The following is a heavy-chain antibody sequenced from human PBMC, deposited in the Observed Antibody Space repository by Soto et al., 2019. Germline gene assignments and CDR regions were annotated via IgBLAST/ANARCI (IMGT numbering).Heavy chain of an antibody. V-gene: IGHV4-39*01. CDR3: ASRMGSGKYYFDS. CDR1: GDSMCSSDYD. CDR2: IYYSGST. Sequence: SETLSLSCAVSGDSMCSSDYDWGWLRQSPGKGLEWIGRIYYSGSTYYNPSLRSRVTMSIDTSRNQFSLKLKSVTAADTALFFCASRMGSGKYYFDSWGPGTLVTVSS. J-gene: IGHJ4*02. D-gene: IGHD3-10*01.